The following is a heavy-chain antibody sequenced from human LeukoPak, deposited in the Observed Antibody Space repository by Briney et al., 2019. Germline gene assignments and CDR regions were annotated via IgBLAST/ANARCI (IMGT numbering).Heavy chain of an antibody. J-gene: IGHJ4*02. CDR1: GYTFTIHG. D-gene: IGHD2-2*01. CDR3: ARVDLGYCSSTSCYGDYFDY. V-gene: IGHV1-18*01. CDR2: ISAYNGNT. Sequence: ASVKVSCKASGYTFTIHGISWVRQAPGQGLEWMGWISAYNGNTNYTQKLQGRVTMTTDTSTSTAYMELRSLRSDDTAVYYCARVDLGYCSSTSCYGDYFDYWGQGTLVTVSS.